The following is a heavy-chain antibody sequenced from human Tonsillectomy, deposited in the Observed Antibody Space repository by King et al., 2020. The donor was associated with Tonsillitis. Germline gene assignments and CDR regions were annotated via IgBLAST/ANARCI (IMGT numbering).Heavy chain of an antibody. Sequence: VQLVESGGGVVQPGGSLRLSCAASGFTFSSYAMHWVRQAPGKGLEWVAVISYDGSNKYYADSVKVRFTISRDNSKNTLYLHMNSLRAADTAVYYCARQGEAVEYYFDYWGQGTLVTVSS. CDR3: ARQGEAVEYYFDY. CDR1: GFTFSSYA. CDR2: ISYDGSNK. D-gene: IGHD3-16*01. V-gene: IGHV3-30-3*01. J-gene: IGHJ4*02.